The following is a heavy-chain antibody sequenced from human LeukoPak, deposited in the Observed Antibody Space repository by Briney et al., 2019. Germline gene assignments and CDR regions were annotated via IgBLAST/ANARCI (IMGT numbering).Heavy chain of an antibody. V-gene: IGHV3-13*04. CDR3: ARGDCSGGSCSSMDV. CDR1: GFTFSTYD. J-gene: IGHJ6*02. CDR2: INTAGNT. Sequence: GGSLRLSCAASGFTFSTYDMHWVRQATGKGLEWVSGINTAGNTYYPGSVKGRFTISREDAKNSFYLQMDSLRAGDTAVYYCARGDCSGGSCSSMDVWGQGTTVTVSS. D-gene: IGHD2-15*01.